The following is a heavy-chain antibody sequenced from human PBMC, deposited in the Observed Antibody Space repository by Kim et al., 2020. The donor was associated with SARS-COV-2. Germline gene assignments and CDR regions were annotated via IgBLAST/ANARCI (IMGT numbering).Heavy chain of an antibody. J-gene: IGHJ4*02. V-gene: IGHV3-74*01. CDR2: INGDGSRT. CDR1: GFTLSSYW. CDR3: ARGAAYNYYFDY. D-gene: IGHD1-1*01. Sequence: GGSLRLSCAASGFTLSSYWIHWVRQAPGKGLVWVSRINGDGSRTNYADSIQGRFTISRDNAKNTLYLQMNSLRAEDTAVYYCARGAAYNYYFDYWGQGTLVTVSS.